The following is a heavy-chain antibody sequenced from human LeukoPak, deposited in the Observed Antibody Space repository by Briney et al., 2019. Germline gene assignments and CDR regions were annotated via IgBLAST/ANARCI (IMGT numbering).Heavy chain of an antibody. V-gene: IGHV1-18*01. J-gene: IGHJ4*02. Sequence: ASVKVSCKASGYTFTSYGISWVRQAPGQGLEWMGWISAYNGNTNYAQKLQGRVTMTRDTSTSTVYMELSSLRSEDTAVYYCARNGPHASEYYFDYWGQGTLVTVSS. D-gene: IGHD1-1*01. CDR2: ISAYNGNT. CDR1: GYTFTSYG. CDR3: ARNGPHASEYYFDY.